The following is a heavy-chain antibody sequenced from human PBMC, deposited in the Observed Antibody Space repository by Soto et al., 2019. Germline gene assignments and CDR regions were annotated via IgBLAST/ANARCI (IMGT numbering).Heavy chain of an antibody. Sequence: SETLSLTCTVSGGSISSSSYYWGWIRQPPGKGLEWIGSIYYSGSTYYNPSLKSRVTISVDTSKNQFSLKLSSVTAADTAVYYCASQRYFDWLLLTLWGQGTLVTVSS. D-gene: IGHD3-9*01. CDR3: ASQRYFDWLLLTL. V-gene: IGHV4-39*01. CDR1: GGSISSSSYY. J-gene: IGHJ4*02. CDR2: IYYSGST.